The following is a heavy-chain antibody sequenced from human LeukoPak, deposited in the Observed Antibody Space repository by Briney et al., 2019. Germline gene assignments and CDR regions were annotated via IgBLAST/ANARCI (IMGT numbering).Heavy chain of an antibody. Sequence: GGSLRLSCAASGFTFSSYAMHWVRQAPGKGLEWVSVIYSGGSTYYADSVKGRFTISRDNAKNSLYLQMNSLRAEDTAVYYCAREHRAFDIWGQGTMVTVSS. J-gene: IGHJ3*02. CDR3: AREHRAFDI. CDR1: GFTFSSYA. V-gene: IGHV3-66*01. CDR2: IYSGGST.